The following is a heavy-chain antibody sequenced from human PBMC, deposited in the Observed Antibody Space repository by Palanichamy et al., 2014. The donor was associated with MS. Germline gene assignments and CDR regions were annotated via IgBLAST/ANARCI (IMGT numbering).Heavy chain of an antibody. CDR3: AKDMSAYYDGSGYYRPPTGLDY. CDR2: ISWNSGSI. V-gene: IGHV3-9*01. Sequence: EVQRGGVWGGLVQPGRSLRLSCAASGFTFDDYAIHWVRQAPGKGLEWVSGISWNSGSIGYADSVKGRFTISRDNAKNSLYLQMNSLRAEDTALYYCAKDMSAYYDGSGYYRPPTGLDYWGQGTLVTVSS. J-gene: IGHJ4*02. D-gene: IGHD3-22*01. CDR1: GFTFDDYA.